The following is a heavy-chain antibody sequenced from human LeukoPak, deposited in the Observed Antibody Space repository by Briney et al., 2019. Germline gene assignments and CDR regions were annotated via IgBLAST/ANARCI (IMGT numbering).Heavy chain of an antibody. CDR1: GFTFSDHY. V-gene: IGHV3-72*01. CDR2: SRNKAKSYTT. J-gene: IGHJ4*02. CDR3: VRVGRTTGGHYFDY. Sequence: PGGSLRLSCAASGFTFSDHYIDWVRQAPGKGLEWVGRSRNKAKSYTTEYGASVKGRFTFSRDDLKNSVYLQMNSLKTEDTAVYYCVRVGRTTGGHYFDYWGQGTLVTVSS. D-gene: IGHD4-11*01.